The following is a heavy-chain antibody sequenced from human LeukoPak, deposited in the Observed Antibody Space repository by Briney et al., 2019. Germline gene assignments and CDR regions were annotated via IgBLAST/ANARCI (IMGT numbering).Heavy chain of an antibody. V-gene: IGHV3-23*01. D-gene: IGHD2-15*01. CDR2: ISGSGGST. CDR1: GFTFKSSS. J-gene: IGHJ3*02. Sequence: GGSLRLSCVGSGFTFKSSSMSWVRQAPGKGLEWVSGISGSGGSTHYADSVKDRFTISRDNSKNTLYLQMNSLRAEDTAVYYCAKETVVVVAATPDAFDIWGQGTMVTVSS. CDR3: AKETVVVVAATPDAFDI.